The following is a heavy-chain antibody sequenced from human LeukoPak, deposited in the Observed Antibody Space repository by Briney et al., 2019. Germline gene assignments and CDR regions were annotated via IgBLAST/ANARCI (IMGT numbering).Heavy chain of an antibody. V-gene: IGHV1-2*02. CDR1: EYTFTGYY. CDR3: ARRGIAVAGVNWYFDL. D-gene: IGHD6-19*01. Sequence: ASVKVSCKASEYTFTGYYMHWVRQAPGQGLECMGCINPNSGGTNYAQKFQGRVTMTRNKSISTAYMELSRLRSHDTAVYYCARRGIAVAGVNWYFDLWGRGTLVTVSS. J-gene: IGHJ2*01. CDR2: INPNSGGT.